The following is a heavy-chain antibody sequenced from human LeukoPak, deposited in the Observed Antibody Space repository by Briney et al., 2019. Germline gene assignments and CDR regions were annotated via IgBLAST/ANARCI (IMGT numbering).Heavy chain of an antibody. J-gene: IGHJ4*02. CDR3: ARGVVYGDYVWGY. Sequence: GGSLRLSCAASGFTFSAYWMHWVRQAPGKGLVWVSRINSDGSTTSYADSVKGRFTISRDNAKNTLYLQMNSLRAEDTAVYYCARGVVYGDYVWGYWGQGTLVTVSS. D-gene: IGHD4-17*01. CDR2: INSDGSTT. V-gene: IGHV3-74*01. CDR1: GFTFSAYW.